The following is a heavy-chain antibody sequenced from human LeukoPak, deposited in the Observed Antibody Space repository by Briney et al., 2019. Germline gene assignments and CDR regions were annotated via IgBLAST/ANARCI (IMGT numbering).Heavy chain of an antibody. CDR3: ARVRHDYVWGSYRYFDY. CDR2: IIPIFGTA. J-gene: IGHJ4*02. D-gene: IGHD3-16*02. CDR1: GGTFSSYA. Sequence: SVKVSCKASGGTFSSYAISWVRQAPGQGLEWMGGIIPIFGTANYAQKFQGRVTITADKSTSTAYMELSSLRSEDTAVYYCARVRHDYVWGSYRYFDYWGQGTLVTVSS. V-gene: IGHV1-69*06.